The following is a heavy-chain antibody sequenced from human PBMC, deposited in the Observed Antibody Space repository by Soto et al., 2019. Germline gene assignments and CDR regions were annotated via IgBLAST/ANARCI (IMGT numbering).Heavy chain of an antibody. CDR3: VRSGSGSYTWWFGY. J-gene: IGHJ1*01. CDR1: GYTFTSYG. CDR2: ISAYNGNT. Sequence: QVQLVQSGAEVKKPGASVKVSCKASGYTFTSYGISWVRQAPGQGLEWMGWISAYNGNTNYAQKFQGRVTMATDTSASTAYMELSSLRSDDTAVYYCVRSGSGSYTWWFGYWGQGTLVTVSS. V-gene: IGHV1-18*01. D-gene: IGHD3-10*01.